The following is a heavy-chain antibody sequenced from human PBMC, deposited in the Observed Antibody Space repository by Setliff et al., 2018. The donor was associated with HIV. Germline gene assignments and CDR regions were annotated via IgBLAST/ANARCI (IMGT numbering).Heavy chain of an antibody. J-gene: IGHJ4*02. CDR1: GDSISSGTYY. CDR2: IYYDGAT. CDR3: ASGFCNTPSCYIGVLDH. D-gene: IGHD2-2*02. Sequence: SETLSLTCSVSGDSISSGTYYWSWIRQHPGKGLEWIGYIYYDGATYYTPSFQGHVAFSVDKSISTAYLQWRSLKASDTAMYYCASGFCNTPSCYIGVLDHWGLGTLVTVSS. V-gene: IGHV4-31*01.